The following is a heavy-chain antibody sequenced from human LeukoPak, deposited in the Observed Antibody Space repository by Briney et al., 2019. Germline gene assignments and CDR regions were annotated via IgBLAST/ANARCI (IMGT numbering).Heavy chain of an antibody. CDR3: AKRFGESYGHFDY. V-gene: IGHV3-23*01. J-gene: IGHJ4*03. D-gene: IGHD1-26*01. CDR1: GFTYSSFA. CDR2: VTGSGSAT. Sequence: GGSLRLSCAASGFTYSSFAMGWVRQAPGKGLEWVSAVTGSGSATDYADFVKGRFTISRDNSKNTLYLQMNSLRAEDTAVYYCAKRFGESYGHFDYWGQGTTVTVSS.